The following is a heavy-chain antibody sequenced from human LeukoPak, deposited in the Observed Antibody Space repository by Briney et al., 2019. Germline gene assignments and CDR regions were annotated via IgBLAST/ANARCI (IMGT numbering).Heavy chain of an antibody. J-gene: IGHJ4*02. V-gene: IGHV4-31*03. Sequence: SQTLSLTCTVSGGSISSGGYYWSWIRQHPGKGLEWIGYIYYSGSTYYNPSLKSRVTISVDTSKSQFSLKLSSVTAADTAVYYCARSDIVATIGPAVFDYWGQGTLVTVSS. D-gene: IGHD5-12*01. CDR1: GGSISSGGYY. CDR3: ARSDIVATIGPAVFDY. CDR2: IYYSGST.